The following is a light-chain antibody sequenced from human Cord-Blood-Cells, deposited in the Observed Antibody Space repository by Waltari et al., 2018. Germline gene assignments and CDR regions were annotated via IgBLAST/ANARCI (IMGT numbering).Light chain of an antibody. CDR1: QSISSY. CDR2: AAS. Sequence: DIHMTQSPSSLSASVGDRVTIPCRASQSISSYLNWYQQKPGKVPKLLIYAASSLQSGVPSRFSGSGSGTDFTLTISSLQPEDFATYYCQQSYSTPYTFGQGTKLEIK. J-gene: IGKJ2*01. CDR3: QQSYSTPYT. V-gene: IGKV1-39*01.